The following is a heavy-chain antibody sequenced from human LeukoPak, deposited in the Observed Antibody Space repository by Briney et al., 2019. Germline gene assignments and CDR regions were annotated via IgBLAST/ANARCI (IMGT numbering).Heavy chain of an antibody. CDR1: GGSISSYN. CDR2: IYTSGSG. J-gene: IGHJ6*02. CDR3: SREGPVEVRYYCGMDV. D-gene: IGHD1-1*01. Sequence: SGTLSLTCTVSGGSISSYNLSWIRQPAGRGLEWIGRIYTSGSGNYNPSLKSGVTMSVEKSKNQSSLKLMYVPGADRTVFYCSREGPVEVRYYCGMDVWGQGSTVTVSS. V-gene: IGHV4-4*07.